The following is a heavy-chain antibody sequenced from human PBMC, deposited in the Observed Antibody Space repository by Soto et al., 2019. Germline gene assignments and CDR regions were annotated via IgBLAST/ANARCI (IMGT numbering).Heavy chain of an antibody. Sequence: EVQLVESGGGLVQPGGSLRLSCAASGFTFSDHYMDWVRQAPGKGLEWVVRIRKKANSYTTEYAASVKGRFMISRDDSRNSLYLQMNSVKTGDTAVYYCARASGSYSHFDYWGQGTLVTVSS. CDR1: GFTFSDHY. D-gene: IGHD1-26*01. CDR2: IRKKANSYTT. V-gene: IGHV3-72*01. J-gene: IGHJ4*02. CDR3: ARASGSYSHFDY.